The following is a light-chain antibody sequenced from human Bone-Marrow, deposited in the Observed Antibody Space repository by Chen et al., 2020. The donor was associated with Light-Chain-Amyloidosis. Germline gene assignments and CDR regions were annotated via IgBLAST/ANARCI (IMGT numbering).Light chain of an antibody. CDR1: DLPTKY. CDR3: QSADSSGTYEVI. J-gene: IGLJ2*01. Sequence: SYELTQQPSVSVFPGQTARITCSGDDLPTKYAYWYQQKPGQAPVLVIHSDTERPSGISERFSGSSSGTTATLTISGVQAEDEADYHCQSADSSGTYEVICGGGTKLTVL. V-gene: IGLV3-25*03. CDR2: SDT.